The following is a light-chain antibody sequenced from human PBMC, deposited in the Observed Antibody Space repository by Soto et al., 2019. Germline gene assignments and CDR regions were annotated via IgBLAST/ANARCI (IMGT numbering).Light chain of an antibody. J-gene: IGLJ1*01. CDR1: RGDVGAYNL. V-gene: IGLV2-14*02. Sequence: QSVLTQPASGSGSPGQSITISCTGTRGDVGAYNLVSWYQQHPGKAPKLMIYAVTNRPSGISNRFSGSKSGNTASLTISGVQAEDEADYYCNSYTTGSTLVFGTGTKLPVL. CDR2: AVT. CDR3: NSYTTGSTLV.